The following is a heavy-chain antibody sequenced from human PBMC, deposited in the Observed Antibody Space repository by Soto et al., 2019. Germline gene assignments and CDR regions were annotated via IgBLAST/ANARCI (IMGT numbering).Heavy chain of an antibody. CDR3: ARGLNIAVAGFDY. J-gene: IGHJ4*02. CDR1: GYTFTGYY. CDR2: MNPNSGNT. D-gene: IGHD6-19*01. V-gene: IGHV1-8*02. Sequence: ASVKVSCKASGYTFTGYYMHWVRQAPGQGLEWMGWMNPNSGNTGYAQKFQGRVTMTRNTSISTAYMELSSLRSEDTAVYYCARGLNIAVAGFDYWGQGTLVTVSS.